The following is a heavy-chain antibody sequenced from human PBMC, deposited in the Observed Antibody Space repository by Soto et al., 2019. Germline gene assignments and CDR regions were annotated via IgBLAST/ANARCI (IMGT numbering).Heavy chain of an antibody. J-gene: IGHJ4*02. V-gene: IGHV4-59*01. CDR3: ARATYYYDRSGYLYYFDY. Sequence: SETLSLTCTVSGGSISTYYWTWIRQPPGKGLEWIGHIYYTGSTSYNPSLKSRVTVSVDTSKNQFSLKLSSVTAADTAVYYCARATYYYDRSGYLYYFDYWGQGTLVTVS. CDR2: IYYTGST. CDR1: GGSISTYY. D-gene: IGHD3-22*01.